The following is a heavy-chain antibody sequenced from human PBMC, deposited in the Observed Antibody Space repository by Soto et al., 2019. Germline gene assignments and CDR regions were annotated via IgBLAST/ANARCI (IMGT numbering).Heavy chain of an antibody. CDR2: VGTAGTT. Sequence: PGGSLRLSCAASGFTFNNYAMSWVRQAPGKGLEWVSAVGTAGTTYYADSVRGRFTISRDNSKNTLYLQMNSLRPGDTAVYYCAKNRAFTTHDPDHWGQGTVVTVSS. J-gene: IGHJ4*02. V-gene: IGHV3-23*01. CDR3: AKNRAFTTHDPDH. D-gene: IGHD3-22*01. CDR1: GFTFNNYA.